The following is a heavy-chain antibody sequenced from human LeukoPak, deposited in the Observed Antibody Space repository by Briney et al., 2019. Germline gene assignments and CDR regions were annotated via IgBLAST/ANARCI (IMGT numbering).Heavy chain of an antibody. D-gene: IGHD6-13*01. V-gene: IGHV3-43D*03. J-gene: IGHJ4*02. Sequence: GGSLRLSCAASGFTFDDYAMHWVRQAPGKGLEWVSVISWDGSSTSYADSVKGRFTISRDNSKNSLYLQMNSLRPEDTALYYCTKAGGGLSSRDLDSWGQGTLVTVSS. CDR2: ISWDGSST. CDR3: TKAGGGLSSRDLDS. CDR1: GFTFDDYA.